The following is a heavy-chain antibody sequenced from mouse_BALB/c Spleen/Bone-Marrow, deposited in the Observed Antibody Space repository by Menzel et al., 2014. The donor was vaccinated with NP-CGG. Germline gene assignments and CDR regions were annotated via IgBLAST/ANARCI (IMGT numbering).Heavy chain of an antibody. CDR2: VNPYNGGT. Sequence: VQLKQSGPELVKPGASVKMSCKASGYTFXDYYMDWVKQSHGESLEWIGRVNPYNGGTSYNQKFKGKATLTVDKSSSTAYMELNSLTSEDSAVYYCARFPNYSYAMDYWGQGTSVTVSS. CDR1: GYTFXDYY. CDR3: ARFPNYSYAMDY. D-gene: IGHD2-1*01. J-gene: IGHJ4*01. V-gene: IGHV1-19*01.